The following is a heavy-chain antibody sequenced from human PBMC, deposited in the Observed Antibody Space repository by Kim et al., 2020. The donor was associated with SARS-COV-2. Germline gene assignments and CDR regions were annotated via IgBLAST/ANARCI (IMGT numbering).Heavy chain of an antibody. J-gene: IGHJ6*02. V-gene: IGHV3-7*01. Sequence: LSLTCAASGFTFSSYWMSWVRQAPGKGLEWVANIKQDGSEKYYVDSVKGRFTISRDNAKNSLYLQMNSLRAEDTAVYYCARDRGGYDSSYYYYYGMDVWGQGTTVTVSS. CDR2: IKQDGSEK. CDR1: GFTFSSYW. D-gene: IGHD5-12*01. CDR3: ARDRGGYDSSYYYYYGMDV.